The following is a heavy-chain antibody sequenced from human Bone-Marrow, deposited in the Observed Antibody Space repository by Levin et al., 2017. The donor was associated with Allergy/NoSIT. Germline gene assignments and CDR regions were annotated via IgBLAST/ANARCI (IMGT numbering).Heavy chain of an antibody. V-gene: IGHV3-33*01. CDR2: LWYDGSNK. D-gene: IGHD3-3*01. J-gene: IGHJ5*02. Sequence: GESLKISCAASGFSFSTYAMHWVRQAPGKGLEWVAFLWYDGSNKYYTDSVKGRFTISRDNSKNTLYLEMSSLRVEDTAIYYCAGDAPGSGFTFDPWGHGTLVSVS. CDR1: GFSFSTYA. CDR3: AGDAPGSGFTFDP.